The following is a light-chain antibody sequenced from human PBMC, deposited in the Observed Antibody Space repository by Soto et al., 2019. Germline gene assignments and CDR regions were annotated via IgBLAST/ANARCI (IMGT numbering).Light chain of an antibody. Sequence: EIVLTQSPGTLSLSPGERATLSCGASQSVTSNYLAWYQQKPGQAPRPLIFGASIRVKGIPDRFIGSGSGTDFTLTISRLEPEDFAIYYCQQYNNWPLTFGGGTKVDIK. CDR2: GAS. J-gene: IGKJ4*01. CDR1: QSVTSNY. V-gene: IGKV3-20*01. CDR3: QQYNNWPLT.